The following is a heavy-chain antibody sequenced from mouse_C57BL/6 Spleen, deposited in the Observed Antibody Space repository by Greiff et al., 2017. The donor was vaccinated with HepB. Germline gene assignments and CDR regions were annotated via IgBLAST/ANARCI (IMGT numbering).Heavy chain of an antibody. CDR1: GFSFNTYA. CDR2: IRSKSNNYAT. D-gene: IGHD2-10*02. Sequence: EVKLMESGGGLVQPKGSLKLSCAASGFSFNTYAMNWVRQAPGKGLEWVARIRSKSNNYATYYADSVKDRFTISSDDSESMSYLQMNNLKTEDTAMYYCVRYGGAMDYWGQGTSVTVSS. CDR3: VRYGGAMDY. J-gene: IGHJ4*01. V-gene: IGHV10-1*01.